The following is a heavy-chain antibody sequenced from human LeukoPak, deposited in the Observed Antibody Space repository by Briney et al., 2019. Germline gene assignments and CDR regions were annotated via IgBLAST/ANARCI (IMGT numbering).Heavy chain of an antibody. D-gene: IGHD1-26*01. CDR3: ARDRGSYTLGWFDP. J-gene: IGHJ5*02. Sequence: SETLSLTCTVSGGSISSSSYYWGWIRQPPGKGLEWIGSIYYSGSTYYNPSLKSRVTISVDTSKNQFSLRLNSVTAADTAVYYCARDRGSYTLGWFDPWGQGTLVTVSS. CDR1: GGSISSSSYY. V-gene: IGHV4-39*07. CDR2: IYYSGST.